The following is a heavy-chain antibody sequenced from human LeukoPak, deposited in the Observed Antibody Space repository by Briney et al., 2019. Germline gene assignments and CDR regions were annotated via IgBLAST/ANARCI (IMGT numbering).Heavy chain of an antibody. CDR3: ARQYYYDSSGYYYH. Sequence: GSVKVSCKTSGYTFTSYGISWVRQAPGQGLEGMGWISAYNGNTNYAQKLQGRVTMTTDTSTSTAYMELRSLRSDDTAVYYCARQYYYDSSGYYYHWGQGTLVTVSS. D-gene: IGHD3-22*01. V-gene: IGHV1-18*01. J-gene: IGHJ5*02. CDR1: GYTFTSYG. CDR2: ISAYNGNT.